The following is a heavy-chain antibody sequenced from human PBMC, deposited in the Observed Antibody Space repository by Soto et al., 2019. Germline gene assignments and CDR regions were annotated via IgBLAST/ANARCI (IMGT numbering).Heavy chain of an antibody. V-gene: IGHV1-69*01. D-gene: IGHD3-22*01. CDR2: IIPIFGTA. CDR3: ARTLSRMIVMGLFDY. Sequence: QVQLVQSGAEVKTPGSSVKVSCKASGGTFSSYAISWVRQAPGQGLEWMGGIIPIFGTANYAQKFQVRVTIPADESSSTAYMELSSLRSEDTAVYYCARTLSRMIVMGLFDYWGQGTLVTVSS. J-gene: IGHJ4*02. CDR1: GGTFSSYA.